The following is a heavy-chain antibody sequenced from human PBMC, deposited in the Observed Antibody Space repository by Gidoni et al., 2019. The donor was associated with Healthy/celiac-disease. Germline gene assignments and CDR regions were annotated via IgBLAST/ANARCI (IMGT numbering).Heavy chain of an antibody. CDR3: ASVGSYSSGWYGINGY. D-gene: IGHD6-19*01. CDR2: INHSGST. Sequence: QVQLQQWGAGLLKPSETLSLTCAVYGGSFSGYYWSWIRQPPGKGLEWIGEINHSGSTNYNPSLKSRVTISVDTSKNQFSLKLSSVTAADTAVYYCASVGSYSSGWYGINGYWGQGTLVTVSS. J-gene: IGHJ4*02. CDR1: GGSFSGYY. V-gene: IGHV4-34*01.